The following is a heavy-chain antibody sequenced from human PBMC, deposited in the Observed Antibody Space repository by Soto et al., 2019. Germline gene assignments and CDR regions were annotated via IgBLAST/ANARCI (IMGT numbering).Heavy chain of an antibody. CDR2: IYYSGST. CDR3: ARGVTMVRGVIHTPYFDY. CDR1: GGSISSGGYY. D-gene: IGHD3-10*01. V-gene: IGHV4-31*03. J-gene: IGHJ4*02. Sequence: QVQLQESGPGLVKPSQTLSLTCTVSGGSISSGGYYWSWIRQHPGKGLEWIGYIYYSGSTYYNPSPKSRVTISVDTSNNQFSLKLSSVTAADTAVYYCARGVTMVRGVIHTPYFDYWGPGTLVTVSS.